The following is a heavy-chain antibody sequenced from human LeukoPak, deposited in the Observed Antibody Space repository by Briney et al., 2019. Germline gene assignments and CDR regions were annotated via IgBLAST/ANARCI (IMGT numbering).Heavy chain of an antibody. V-gene: IGHV4-59*01. Sequence: PSETLSLTCTVSGGSISSYYWSWIRQPPGKGLEWIGYIYYRGSTNYNPSLKSRVTISVDTSKNQFSLKLSSVTAADTAVYYCARVYQDTAMVFPDYWGQGTLVTVSS. D-gene: IGHD5-18*01. CDR1: GGSISSYY. CDR2: IYYRGST. CDR3: ARVYQDTAMVFPDY. J-gene: IGHJ4*02.